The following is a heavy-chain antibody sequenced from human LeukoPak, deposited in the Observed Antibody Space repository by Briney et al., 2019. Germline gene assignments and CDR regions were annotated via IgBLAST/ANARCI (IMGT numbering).Heavy chain of an antibody. D-gene: IGHD6-13*01. J-gene: IGHJ5*02. CDR1: GFTFSSYA. V-gene: IGHV3-23*01. CDR3: AKGSSWSERRGNWFDP. Sequence: GGSLRLSCAASGFTFSSYAMSWVRQAPGKGLEWVSAISGSGGSTYCADSVKGRFTISRDNSKNTLYLQMNSLRAEDTAVYYCAKGSSWSERRGNWFDPWGQGTLVTVSS. CDR2: ISGSGGST.